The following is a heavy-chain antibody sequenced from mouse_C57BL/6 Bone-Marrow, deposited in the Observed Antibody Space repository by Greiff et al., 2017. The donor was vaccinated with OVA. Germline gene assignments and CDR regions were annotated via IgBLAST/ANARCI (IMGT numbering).Heavy chain of an antibody. CDR1: GFNIKDDY. D-gene: IGHD2-1*01. J-gene: IGHJ2*01. V-gene: IGHV14-4*01. CDR2: IDPENGDT. Sequence: EVQLKQSGAELVRPGASVKLSCTASGFNIKDDYMHWVKQRPEQGLEWIGWIDPENGDTEYASKFQGKATITADTSSNTAYLQLSSLTSEDTAVYYCTTRDYGNYPDYWGQGTTLTVSS. CDR3: TTRDYGNYPDY.